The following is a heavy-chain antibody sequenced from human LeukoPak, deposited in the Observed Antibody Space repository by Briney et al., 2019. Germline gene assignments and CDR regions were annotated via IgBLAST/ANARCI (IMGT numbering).Heavy chain of an antibody. CDR2: IAGADDVI. V-gene: IGHV3-23*01. CDR1: GLTFSDYR. D-gene: IGHD2-15*01. J-gene: IGHJ6*02. CDR3: ATYIQRPPGMDV. Sequence: PGGSLRLSCAVSGLTFSDYRMIWVRHGPEKRLEWVAVIAGADDVIQYADSVKGRFTISADNSNNTVYLHMYSLRAEDTALYFCATYIQRPPGMDVWGQGTTVTVSS.